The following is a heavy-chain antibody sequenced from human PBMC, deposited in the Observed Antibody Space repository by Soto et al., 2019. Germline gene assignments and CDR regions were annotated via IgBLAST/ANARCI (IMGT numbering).Heavy chain of an antibody. J-gene: IGHJ6*02. V-gene: IGHV3-11*01. D-gene: IGHD4-17*01. CDR1: GFTFSDYY. CDR2: ISSSGSTI. CDR3: ATPARVTKRHYYYGMDV. Sequence: QVQLVESGGGLVKPGGSLRLSCAASGFTFSDYYMSWIRQAPGKGLEWVSYISSSGSTIYYADSVKGRFTISRDNAKNSLYLQMNSLRAEDTAVYYCATPARVTKRHYYYGMDVWGQGTTVTVSS.